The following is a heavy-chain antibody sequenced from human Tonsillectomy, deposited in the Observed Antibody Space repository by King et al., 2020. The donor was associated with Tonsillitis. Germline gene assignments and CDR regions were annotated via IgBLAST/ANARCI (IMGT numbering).Heavy chain of an antibody. Sequence: VQLVESGGGLVKPGGSLRLSCAASGFTFSNYQTNWVRRAPGKGLEWVSSISSSSSYIYYADSVKGRFTISRDNAKNSLYLQMNSLRAEDTAVYYCATDYGGNSGYFQHWGQGTLVTVSS. V-gene: IGHV3-21*01. CDR1: GFTFSNYQ. CDR3: ATDYGGNSGYFQH. CDR2: ISSSSSYI. D-gene: IGHD4-23*01. J-gene: IGHJ1*01.